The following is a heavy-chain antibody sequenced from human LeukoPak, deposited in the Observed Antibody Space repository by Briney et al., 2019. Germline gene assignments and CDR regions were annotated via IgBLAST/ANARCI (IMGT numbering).Heavy chain of an antibody. CDR3: ARIYYGYGGFDP. D-gene: IGHD3-22*01. CDR2: INHSGST. CDR1: GFAFSSFS. V-gene: IGHV4-34*01. Sequence: GSLRLSCAASGFAFSSFSMNWVRQPPGKGLEWIGEINHSGSTNYNPSLKSRVTISVDTSKNQFSLKLSSVTAADTAVYYCARIYYGYGGFDPWGQRTLVTVSS. J-gene: IGHJ5*02.